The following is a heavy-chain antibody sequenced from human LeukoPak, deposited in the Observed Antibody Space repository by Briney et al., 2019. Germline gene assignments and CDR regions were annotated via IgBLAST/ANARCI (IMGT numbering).Heavy chain of an antibody. V-gene: IGHV4-59*01. D-gene: IGHD2-8*01. CDR2: IYYSGSC. Sequence: LGSPSLTCTVSGGSTSGFYWSSSWESPGEGLGGIGYIYYSGSCNYNPSLNSRVTISVEASKIQFSLKLSSVTAADTSVYYCAREGEEPFCMDYRGRGTLVGVPS. J-gene: IGHJ2*01. CDR1: GGSTSGFY. CDR3: AREGEEPFCMDY.